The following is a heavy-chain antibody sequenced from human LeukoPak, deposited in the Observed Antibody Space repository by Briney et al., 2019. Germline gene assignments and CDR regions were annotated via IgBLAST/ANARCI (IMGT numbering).Heavy chain of an antibody. Sequence: ASETLSLTRTVSGGSISSYYWSWIRQPPGKGLEWIGYIYYSGSTNYNPSLKSRVTISVDTSKNQFSLKMNSVTAADTAVYYCARGQWFRAFWSRGTPVTVSS. CDR3: ARGQWFRAF. CDR2: IYYSGST. CDR1: GGSISSYY. J-gene: IGHJ4*02. V-gene: IGHV4-59*12. D-gene: IGHD3-10*01.